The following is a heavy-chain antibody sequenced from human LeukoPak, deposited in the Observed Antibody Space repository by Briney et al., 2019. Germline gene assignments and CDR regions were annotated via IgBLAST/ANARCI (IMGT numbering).Heavy chain of an antibody. CDR1: GGSFSGYY. CDR3: AGDRLLYYYDSSGYFDY. D-gene: IGHD3-22*01. V-gene: IGHV4-34*01. Sequence: SETLSLTCAVYGGSFSGYYWSWIRQPPGKGLEWIGEINHSGSTNYNPSLKSRVTISVDASKNQFSLKLSSVTAADTAVYYCAGDRLLYYYDSSGYFDYWGQGTLVTVSS. J-gene: IGHJ4*02. CDR2: INHSGST.